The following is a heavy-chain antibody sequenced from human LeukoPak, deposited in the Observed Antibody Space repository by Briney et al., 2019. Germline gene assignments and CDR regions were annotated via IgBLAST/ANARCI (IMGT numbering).Heavy chain of an antibody. CDR2: ISGSGGST. Sequence: GGSLRLSCAASGFTFSSYAMSWVRQAPGKGLEWVSAISGSGGSTYYADSVKGRFTISRDNSKNTLYLQMNSLRAKDTAVYYCAKDDSAVAGTGSGMDVWGQGTTVTVSS. D-gene: IGHD6-19*01. J-gene: IGHJ6*02. CDR1: GFTFSSYA. V-gene: IGHV3-23*01. CDR3: AKDDSAVAGTGSGMDV.